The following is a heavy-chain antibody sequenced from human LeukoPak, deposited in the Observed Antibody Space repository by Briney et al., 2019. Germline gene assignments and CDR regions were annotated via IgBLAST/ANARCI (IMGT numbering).Heavy chain of an antibody. V-gene: IGHV4-59*01. Sequence: PSETLSLTCTVSGGSISGYNWSWNRQPPGKGLEWIGYIQYTGSTNYNPSLKSRVTISVDTSKNQFSLKLSSVTAADTAVYYCARASGSYLDAFDIWGQGTMVTVSS. CDR2: IQYTGST. D-gene: IGHD1-26*01. J-gene: IGHJ3*02. CDR1: GGSISGYN. CDR3: ARASGSYLDAFDI.